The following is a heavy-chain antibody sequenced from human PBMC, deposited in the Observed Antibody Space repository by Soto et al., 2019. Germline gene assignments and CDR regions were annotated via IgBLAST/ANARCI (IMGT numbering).Heavy chain of an antibody. CDR2: ISGSGGST. J-gene: IGHJ5*02. D-gene: IGHD2-2*01. V-gene: IGHV3-23*01. Sequence: EVQLLESGGGLVQPGGSLRLSCAASGFTFSSYAMSWVRQAPGKGLEWVSAISGSGGSTYYADSVKGRFTISRDNSKNTLYLQMNSLRAEDTAVYYCAKDGGVVPARTSNWFDPWGQGTLVTVSS. CDR1: GFTFSSYA. CDR3: AKDGGVVPARTSNWFDP.